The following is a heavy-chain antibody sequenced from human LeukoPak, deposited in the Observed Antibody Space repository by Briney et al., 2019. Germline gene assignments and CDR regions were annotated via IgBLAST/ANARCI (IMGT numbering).Heavy chain of an antibody. CDR2: ITSSGSTI. Sequence: GGSLRLSCAASGFTFSDYYMSWIRQAPGKGLEWVAYITSSGSTIYYADSVKGRFTISRDNAKKSLYLQMNSLRAEDTAVYYCGAHKGWFDPWGQGTLVTVSS. CDR3: GAHKGWFDP. J-gene: IGHJ5*02. CDR1: GFTFSDYY. V-gene: IGHV3-11*01.